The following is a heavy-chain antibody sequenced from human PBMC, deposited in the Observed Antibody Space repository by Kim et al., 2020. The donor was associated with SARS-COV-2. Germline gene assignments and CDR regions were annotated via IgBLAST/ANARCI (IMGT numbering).Heavy chain of an antibody. CDR1: GFTFASYA. J-gene: IGHJ5*02. CDR3: VRQGVTTHDWFVP. Sequence: GGSLRLSCAASGFTFASYAMSWVRQSPGKGLTWVSTISGNGVYTYYADSVNGRFTISRDNSINTLYLQMNSLRAEETAIYYCVRQGVTTHDWFVPWGQGTPFTVSS. D-gene: IGHD3-10*01. CDR2: ISGNGVYT. V-gene: IGHV3-23*01.